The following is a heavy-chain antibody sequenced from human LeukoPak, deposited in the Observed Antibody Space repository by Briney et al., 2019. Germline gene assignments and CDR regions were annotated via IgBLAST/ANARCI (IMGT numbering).Heavy chain of an antibody. V-gene: IGHV4-59*01. CDR2: IYYRGST. J-gene: IGHJ2*01. Sequence: PETLSLTCNVSGGSISNFYWSWIRQSPGKGLEWIGRIYYRGSTTYNPSLTSRVTISVDTSNNQFSLKLTSVTAADTAVYYCARVKDWYFDLWGRGTLVAVSS. CDR3: ARVKDWYFDL. CDR1: GGSISNFY.